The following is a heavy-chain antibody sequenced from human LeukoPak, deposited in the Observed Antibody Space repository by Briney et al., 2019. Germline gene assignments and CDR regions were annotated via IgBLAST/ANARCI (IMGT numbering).Heavy chain of an antibody. V-gene: IGHV1-69*04. CDR2: IIPMIGTA. D-gene: IGHD1-14*01. CDR1: GGIFSNQA. CDR3: AKGATVGKEALDI. J-gene: IGHJ3*02. Sequence: SVKVSCKASGGIFSNQAITWVRQAPGQGLEWMGRIIPMIGTAKSAQRFQGRVSFTADTSTNTAYMELSSLTSEDTAFYYCAKGATVGKEALDIWGQGALVTVSS.